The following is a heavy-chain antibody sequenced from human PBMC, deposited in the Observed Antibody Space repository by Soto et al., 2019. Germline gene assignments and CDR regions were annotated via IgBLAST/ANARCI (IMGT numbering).Heavy chain of an antibody. CDR1: GFTFSSYA. Sequence: PGGSLRLSCAASGFTFSSYAMSWVRQAPGKGLEWVSAISGSGGSTYYADSVKGRFTISRDNSKNTLYLQMNSLRAEETAVYYSAKVEAAADTNDAFDIWGQGTMLNVS. D-gene: IGHD6-13*01. CDR3: AKVEAAADTNDAFDI. J-gene: IGHJ3*02. V-gene: IGHV3-23*01. CDR2: ISGSGGST.